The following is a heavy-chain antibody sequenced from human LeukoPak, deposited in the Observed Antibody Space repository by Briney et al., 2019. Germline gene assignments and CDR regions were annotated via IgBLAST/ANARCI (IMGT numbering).Heavy chain of an antibody. CDR3: ARVRRTAVAGTLGY. J-gene: IGHJ4*02. Sequence: GASVKVSCKASGGTFSSYAISWVRQAPGQGLEWMGGIIPIFGTANYAQKFQGRVTITADKSTSTAYMELSSLRSEDTAVYYCARVRRTAVAGTLGYWGQGTLVTVSS. V-gene: IGHV1-69*06. CDR2: IIPIFGTA. CDR1: GGTFSSYA. D-gene: IGHD6-19*01.